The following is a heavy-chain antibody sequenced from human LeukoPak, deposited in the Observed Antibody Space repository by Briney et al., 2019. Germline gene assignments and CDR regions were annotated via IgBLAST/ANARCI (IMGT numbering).Heavy chain of an antibody. Sequence: GGSLRLSCTASGFTFSDYWMTWVRQAPGKGPEWVANIKQDGSQRYYVDPVRGRFTISRDNAKNSLFLQMNGLRAEDAAVYYCARRGGSSSRRSPIDYWGQGTLVTVSS. CDR2: IKQDGSQR. J-gene: IGHJ4*02. D-gene: IGHD6-6*01. CDR1: GFTFSDYW. V-gene: IGHV3-7*01. CDR3: ARRGGSSSRRSPIDY.